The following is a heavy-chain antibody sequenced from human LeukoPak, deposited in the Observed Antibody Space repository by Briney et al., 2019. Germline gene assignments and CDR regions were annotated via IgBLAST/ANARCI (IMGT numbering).Heavy chain of an antibody. CDR3: ARLSIVGATNFDY. J-gene: IGHJ4*02. D-gene: IGHD1-26*01. CDR1: GAPITSYY. CDR2: IYYSGST. V-gene: IGHV4-59*08. Sequence: PSETLSLTCTVSGAPITSYYWSWIRQPPGKGLEWIGYIYYSGSTTYKPSLKSRVTISVDTSKNQFSLKLSSVTAADTAVYYCARLSIVGATNFDYWGQGTLVTASS.